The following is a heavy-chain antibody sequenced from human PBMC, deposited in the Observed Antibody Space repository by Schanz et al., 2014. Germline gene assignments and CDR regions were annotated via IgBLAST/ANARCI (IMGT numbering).Heavy chain of an antibody. CDR1: GFTFSSYA. CDR3: ARDLPYCDGGKCYSDGFDI. CDR2: LSGSGGST. V-gene: IGHV3-23*01. D-gene: IGHD2-21*01. Sequence: DVQLLESGGGLVQPGGSLRLSCAASGFTFSSYAMSWVRQAPGKGLEWVSALSGSGGSTYYADSVKGRFTISRDNSKNTLYLQMNSLRAEDTAVYYCARDLPYCDGGKCYSDGFDIWGQGTLVTISS. J-gene: IGHJ3*02.